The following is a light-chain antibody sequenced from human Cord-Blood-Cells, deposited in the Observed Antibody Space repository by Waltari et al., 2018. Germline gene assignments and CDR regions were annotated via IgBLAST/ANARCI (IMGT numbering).Light chain of an antibody. CDR1: SSAVGGYNY. CDR2: DVS. J-gene: IGLJ3*02. V-gene: IGLV2-11*01. CDR3: CSYAGSYPWV. Sequence: QSALTQPRQVSGSPGQSVTISCTGTSSAVGGYNYVSWCQQHPGKAPKLMIYDVSKRPSGVPDRFSGSKSGNTASLTISGLQAEDEADYYCCSYAGSYPWVFGGGTKLTVL.